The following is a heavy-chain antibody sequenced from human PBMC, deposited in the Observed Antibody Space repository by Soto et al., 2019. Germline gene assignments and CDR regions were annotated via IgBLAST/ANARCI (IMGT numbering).Heavy chain of an antibody. CDR3: ARSTYYYDSSGYYNYGDAFDI. J-gene: IGHJ3*02. V-gene: IGHV3-53*01. D-gene: IGHD3-22*01. CDR2: IYSGGST. Sequence: GGSLRLSCAASGFTVSSNYMSWVRQAPGKGLEWVSVIYSGGSTYYADSVKGRFTISRDNSKNTLYLQMNSLRAEDTAVYYCARSTYYYDSSGYYNYGDAFDIWGQGTMVTVSS. CDR1: GFTVSSNY.